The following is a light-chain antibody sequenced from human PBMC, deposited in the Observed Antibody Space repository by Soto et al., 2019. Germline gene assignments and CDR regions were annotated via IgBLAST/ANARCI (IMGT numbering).Light chain of an antibody. CDR2: DVS. J-gene: IGKJ2*01. Sequence: EIVLTQSPDTLSVSPGERATLSCRASQSIRSKLAWYQHKPGQAPRLLIHDVSNRAAGIPARFSGGRSGTEFTLTISSLQPEDCAIYYCQQYDNWPPEYTFGQGTKLEIK. CDR1: QSIRSK. CDR3: QQYDNWPPEYT. V-gene: IGKV3-15*01.